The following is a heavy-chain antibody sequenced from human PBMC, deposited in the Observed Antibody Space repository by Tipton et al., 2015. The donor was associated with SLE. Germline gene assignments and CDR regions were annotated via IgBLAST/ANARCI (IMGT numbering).Heavy chain of an antibody. CDR1: DDSASSYY. V-gene: IGHV4-4*07. J-gene: IGHJ4*02. CDR3: VRLELPATKADY. D-gene: IGHD5-24*01. CDR2: IYVSGST. Sequence: TLSLTCIVSDDSASSYYWSWIRQSAEKGLEWIGRIYVSGSTNYNPSLKSRVTMSVDTSDNQFSLKLTSMTAADTAVYYCVRLELPATKADYWGPGTLVTVSS.